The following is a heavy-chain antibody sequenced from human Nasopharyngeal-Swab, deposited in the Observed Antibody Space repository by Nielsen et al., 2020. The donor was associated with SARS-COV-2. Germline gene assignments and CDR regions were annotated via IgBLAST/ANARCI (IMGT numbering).Heavy chain of an antibody. CDR2: IKQGGSEQ. Sequence: GESLKISCAASGFTFSSYWMSWVRQAPGKGLEWVAHIKQGGSEQYYVDSVKGRFTISRDNAKNTVYLQMNSLRAEDTALYYCAKLTDYYYYMDVWGKGTTVTVSS. CDR3: AKLTDYYYYMDV. J-gene: IGHJ6*03. V-gene: IGHV3-7*03. D-gene: IGHD3-9*01. CDR1: GFTFSSYW.